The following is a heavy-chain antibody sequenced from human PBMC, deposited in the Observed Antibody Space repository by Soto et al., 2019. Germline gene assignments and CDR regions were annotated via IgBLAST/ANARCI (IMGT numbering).Heavy chain of an antibody. J-gene: IGHJ4*02. Sequence: QVQLVQSGAEVKKPGASVKVSCKASGYTFTSYYMHWVRQAPGQGLEWMGIINPSGGSTSYAQKFQGRVTMTRDTSTSTVYMELSSLRSEDTAVYYCARGLMVYAMGLMPTQYNLDYWGQGTLVTVSS. CDR1: GYTFTSYY. CDR2: INPSGGST. V-gene: IGHV1-46*03. CDR3: ARGLMVYAMGLMPTQYNLDY. D-gene: IGHD2-8*01.